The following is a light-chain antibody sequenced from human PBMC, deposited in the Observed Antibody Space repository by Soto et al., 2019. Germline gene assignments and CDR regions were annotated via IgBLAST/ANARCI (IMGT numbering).Light chain of an antibody. Sequence: QSVLTQPRSMSGSPGHSVTISCTGSSSDVGGYYYVAWYQQHPGRAPELIISEVSKRPSGVPDRFSGSKSGNTASLTIGGLQSDDEADYYCAVWDGSLNGWVFGGGTKLTVL. CDR3: AVWDGSLNGWV. V-gene: IGLV2-11*01. J-gene: IGLJ3*02. CDR1: SSDVGGYYY. CDR2: EVS.